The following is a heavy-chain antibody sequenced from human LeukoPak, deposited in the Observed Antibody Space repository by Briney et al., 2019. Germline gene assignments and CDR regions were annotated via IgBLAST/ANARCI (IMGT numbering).Heavy chain of an antibody. CDR2: INPNSGGT. CDR1: GYTFTGYY. V-gene: IGHV1-2*02. CDR3: ARIEYDYVWGRLIAPFDY. D-gene: IGHD3-16*01. Sequence: GASVKVSCKASGYTFTGYYMHRVRQAPGQGLEWMGWINPNSGGTNYAQKFQGRVTMTRDTSISTAYMELSRLRSDDTAVYYCARIEYDYVWGRLIAPFDYWGQGTLVTVSS. J-gene: IGHJ4*02.